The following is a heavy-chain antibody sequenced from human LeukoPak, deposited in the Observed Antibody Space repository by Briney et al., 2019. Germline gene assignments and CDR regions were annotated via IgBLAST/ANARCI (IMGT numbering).Heavy chain of an antibody. CDR2: INHSGST. CDR1: GGSFSGYY. D-gene: IGHD6-19*01. V-gene: IGHV4-34*01. Sequence: SETLSLTCAVYGGSFSGYYWSWIRQPPGKGLEWIGEINHSGSTNYNPSLKSRVTISVDTSKNQFSLKLSSVTAADTAVYYCAMTGIAVAGLSYWGQGTLVTVSS. J-gene: IGHJ4*02. CDR3: AMTGIAVAGLSY.